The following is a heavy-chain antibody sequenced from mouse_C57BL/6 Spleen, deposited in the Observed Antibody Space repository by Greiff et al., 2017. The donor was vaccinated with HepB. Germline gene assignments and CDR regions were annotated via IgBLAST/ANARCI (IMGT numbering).Heavy chain of an antibody. CDR3: TRAYYYGREEGFAY. V-gene: IGHV1-15*01. CDR1: GYTFTDYE. D-gene: IGHD1-1*01. Sequence: QVQLQQSGAELVRPGASVTLSCKASGYTFTDYEMHWVKQTPVHGLEWIGAIDPETGGTAYNQKFKGKAILTADKSSSTAYMELRSLTSEDSAVYYCTRAYYYGREEGFAYWGQGTLVTVSA. CDR2: IDPETGGT. J-gene: IGHJ3*01.